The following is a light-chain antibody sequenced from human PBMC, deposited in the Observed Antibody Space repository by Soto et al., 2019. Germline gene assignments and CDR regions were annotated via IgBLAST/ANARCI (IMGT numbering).Light chain of an antibody. V-gene: IGKV1-5*03. CDR2: KAS. CDR3: QQYNSHSRT. Sequence: EIKMTQSPATVSSSVGDRVTITCRASQSISSWLAWYQQKPGKAPKLLIYKASSLESGVPSRFSGSGSGTESTLTISSLQPDDFVTYYCQQYNSHSRTFGQGTKVDI. J-gene: IGKJ1*01. CDR1: QSISSW.